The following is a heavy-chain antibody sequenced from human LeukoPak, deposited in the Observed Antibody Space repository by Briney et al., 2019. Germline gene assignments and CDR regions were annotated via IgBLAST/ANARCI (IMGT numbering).Heavy chain of an antibody. J-gene: IGHJ4*02. Sequence: PGGSRSLSCTASGFTFSDYWMSFFRQAPGKGLEWISYISSSGSTMSYADSVKGRFTISRDNAKNSLYLQMNSLRVEDTAVYYCARLVTLASAGTVDYWGQGTLVTVSS. CDR2: ISSSGSTM. CDR3: ARLVTLASAGTVDY. CDR1: GFTFSDYW. D-gene: IGHD6-13*01. V-gene: IGHV3-11*01.